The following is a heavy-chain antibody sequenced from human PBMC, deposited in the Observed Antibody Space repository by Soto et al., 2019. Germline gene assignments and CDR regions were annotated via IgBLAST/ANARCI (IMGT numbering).Heavy chain of an antibody. J-gene: IGHJ4*02. CDR1: GFTFSSYA. CDR3: ARDYSSGWYGALDY. Sequence: QVQLVESGGGVVQPGRSPRLSCAASGFTFSSYAMHWVRQAPGKGLEWVAVISYDGSNKYYADSVKGRFTISRDNSKNTLYLQMNSLRAEDTAVYYCARDYSSGWYGALDYWGQGTLVTVSS. CDR2: ISYDGSNK. D-gene: IGHD6-19*01. V-gene: IGHV3-30-3*01.